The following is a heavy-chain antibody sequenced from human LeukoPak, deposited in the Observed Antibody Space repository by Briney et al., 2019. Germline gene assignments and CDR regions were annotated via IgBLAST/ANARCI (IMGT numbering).Heavy chain of an antibody. CDR3: ARASSDDTAMATPFAY. J-gene: IGHJ4*02. V-gene: IGHV1-69*06. CDR1: GGTFSNYA. D-gene: IGHD5-18*01. Sequence: SVKVSCXASGGTFSNYAINWVRQAPGQGLEWMGGITPIFGTANYLQKFQGRVTITADKSTSTAYMELSRLRSEDTAIYYCARASSDDTAMATPFAYWGQGTLVTVSS. CDR2: ITPIFGTA.